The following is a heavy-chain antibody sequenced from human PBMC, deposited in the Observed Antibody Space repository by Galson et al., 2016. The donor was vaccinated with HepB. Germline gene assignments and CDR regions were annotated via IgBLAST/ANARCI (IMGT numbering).Heavy chain of an antibody. CDR1: GGPFTNYA. V-gene: IGHV1-69*13. CDR2: IIPFFLTP. J-gene: IGHJ4*02. D-gene: IGHD2/OR15-2a*01. Sequence: SVKVSCKAVGGPFTNYAVNWVRQAPGQDLEWMGGIIPFFLTPSYSHKFQDRVTISADQSTSTVFMELRMLTSEDTAVYFCAREGTEYIRTWVKFDFWGQGTRVAVSS. CDR3: AREGTEYIRTWVKFDF.